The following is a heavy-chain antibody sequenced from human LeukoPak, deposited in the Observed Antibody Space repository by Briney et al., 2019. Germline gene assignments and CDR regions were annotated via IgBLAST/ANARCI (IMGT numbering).Heavy chain of an antibody. CDR3: VKELTAAPIPTSSDY. CDR1: GFSFDDYA. J-gene: IGHJ4*02. V-gene: IGHV3-43*02. CDR2: ISGDGIT. D-gene: IGHD6-25*01. Sequence: PGGSLRLSCAASGFSFDDYAMHWVRQAPGKGLECVSLISGDGITYYADSAKGRFTISRDNSKNSLYLQMNSLRREDTALYYCVKELTAAPIPTSSDYWGQGTLVTVST.